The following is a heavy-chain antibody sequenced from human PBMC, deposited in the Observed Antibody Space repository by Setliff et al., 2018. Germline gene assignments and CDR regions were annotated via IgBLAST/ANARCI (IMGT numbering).Heavy chain of an antibody. V-gene: IGHV1-8*01. Sequence: ASVKVSCKASGYTFTSYDINWVRQVTGQGLEWMGRINPDSGDTDYARNFQGRVTMTRDTSMSTAYMELRSLRSDDTAVYYCARDFPPLYSSSFSDAFDIWGQGTMVTVSS. CDR3: ARDFPPLYSSSFSDAFDI. J-gene: IGHJ3*02. CDR2: INPDSGDT. D-gene: IGHD6-6*01. CDR1: GYTFTSYD.